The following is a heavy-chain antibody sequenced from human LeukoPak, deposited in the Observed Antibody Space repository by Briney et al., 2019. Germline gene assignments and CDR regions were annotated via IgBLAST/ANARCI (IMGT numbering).Heavy chain of an antibody. CDR3: TTEYYYGSGSFDY. J-gene: IGHJ4*02. CDR2: IKSKTDGGTT. D-gene: IGHD3-10*01. Sequence: GSLRLSCAASGFTFSNAWMSWGRQAPGKGLECVGRIKSKTDGGTTGYAAPVKGRFTIPTDDSKHTLYLQINSLKTEDTAVYYCTTEYYYGSGSFDYWGQGTLVTVSS. CDR1: GFTFSNAW. V-gene: IGHV3-15*01.